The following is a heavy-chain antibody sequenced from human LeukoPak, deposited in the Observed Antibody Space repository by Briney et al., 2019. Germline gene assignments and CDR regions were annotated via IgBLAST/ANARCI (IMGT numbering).Heavy chain of an antibody. Sequence: SQTLSLTSAVYGGSFSGYYWSWIRHPPGKGLEWIGEINHSGSTNYNPSLKRRSTISVDTSKNQFSLKLSSVTAADTAVYYWARMYYYDSSGPYYDYYGMDVWGKGTTVTVSS. J-gene: IGHJ6*04. CDR2: INHSGST. CDR1: GGSFSGYY. CDR3: ARMYYYDSSGPYYDYYGMDV. D-gene: IGHD3-22*01. V-gene: IGHV4-34*01.